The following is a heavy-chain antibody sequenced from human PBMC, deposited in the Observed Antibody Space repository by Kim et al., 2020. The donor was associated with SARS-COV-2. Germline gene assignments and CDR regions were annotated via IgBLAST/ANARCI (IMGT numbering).Heavy chain of an antibody. V-gene: IGHV2-5*01. CDR3: AHRLTLTSYDY. Sequence: KLYSPSLKSRLTITKDTSKNQVVLTMTNMDPVDTATYYCAHRLTLTSYDYWGQGTLVTVSS. CDR2: K. J-gene: IGHJ4*02. D-gene: IGHD2-21*02.